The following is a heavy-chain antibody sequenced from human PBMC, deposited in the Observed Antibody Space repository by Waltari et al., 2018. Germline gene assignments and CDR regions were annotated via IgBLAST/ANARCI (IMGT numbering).Heavy chain of an antibody. CDR2: ISYDGSNK. Sequence: QVQLVASGGGVVQPGRSLRLSCAASGFTFSSYAMHWVRQAPGKGLEWVAVISYDGSNKYYADSVKGRFTISRDNSKNTLYLQMNSLRAEDTAVYYCARVGAVAGTEIDYWGQGTLVTVSS. D-gene: IGHD6-19*01. CDR3: ARVGAVAGTEIDY. V-gene: IGHV3-30*04. CDR1: GFTFSSYA. J-gene: IGHJ4*02.